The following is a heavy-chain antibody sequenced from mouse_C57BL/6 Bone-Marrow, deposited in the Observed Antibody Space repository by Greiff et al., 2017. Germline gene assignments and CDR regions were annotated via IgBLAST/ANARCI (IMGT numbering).Heavy chain of an antibody. J-gene: IGHJ3*01. CDR1: GFTFSDYG. CDR2: ISSGSSTI. D-gene: IGHD2-1*01. CDR3: ARGDYGNSEGFAY. V-gene: IGHV5-17*01. Sequence: EVKLMESGGGLVKPGGSLKLSCAASGFTFSDYGMHWVRQAPEKGLEWVAYISSGSSTIYYADTVKGRFTISRDNAKNTLFLQMTSLRSEDTAMYYCARGDYGNSEGFAYWGQGTLVTVSA.